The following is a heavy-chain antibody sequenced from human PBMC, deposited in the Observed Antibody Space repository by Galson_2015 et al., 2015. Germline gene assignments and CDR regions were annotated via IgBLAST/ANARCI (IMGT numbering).Heavy chain of an antibody. D-gene: IGHD6-19*01. CDR2: IKQDGSEK. V-gene: IGHV3-7*01. J-gene: IGHJ4*02. Sequence: SLRLSYAASGFTFSSYWMSWVRQAPGKGLEWVANIKQDGSEKYYVDSVKGRFTISRDNAKNSLYLQMNSLRAEDTAVYYCASQWLVPGNFDYWGQGTLVTVSS. CDR1: GFTFSSYW. CDR3: ASQWLVPGNFDY.